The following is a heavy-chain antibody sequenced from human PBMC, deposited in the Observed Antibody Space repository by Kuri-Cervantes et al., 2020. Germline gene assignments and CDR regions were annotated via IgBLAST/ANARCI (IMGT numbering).Heavy chain of an antibody. V-gene: IGHV4-34*01. CDR2: INHSGST. J-gene: IGHJ4*02. Sequence: ESLKISCAVYGGSFSGYYWSWIRQPPGKGLEWIGEINHSGSTNYNPSLKSRVTISVDTSKNQFSLKLSSVTAADTAVYYCASYYYDSSGYHFDYWGQGTLVTVSS. CDR1: GGSFSGYY. D-gene: IGHD3-22*01. CDR3: ASYYYDSSGYHFDY.